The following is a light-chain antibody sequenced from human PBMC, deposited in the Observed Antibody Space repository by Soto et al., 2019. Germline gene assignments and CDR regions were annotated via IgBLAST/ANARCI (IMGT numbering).Light chain of an antibody. J-gene: IGLJ2*01. CDR2: DVT. CDR1: SSDVGRYNL. CDR3: SSYTATSSVV. Sequence: QSALTQPASVSGSPGQSITISCTGTSSDVGRYNLVSWFRQHPGKAPKLMIYDVTYRPSGVSDRFSGSKSGNTASLTISGLQADDEGDYYCSSYTATSSVVFGGGTKLTVL. V-gene: IGLV2-14*01.